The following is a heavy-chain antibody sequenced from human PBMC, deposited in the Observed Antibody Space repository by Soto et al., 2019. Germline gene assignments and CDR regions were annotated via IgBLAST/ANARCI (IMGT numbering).Heavy chain of an antibody. CDR2: IYYTGSA. CDR1: GGSISSSSYY. CDR3: ARPGVAAVAGNWFDL. Sequence: NPSETLSLTCTVSGGSISSSSYYWDWIRQPPGKGLEWIGNIYYTGSAYLNPSLKSRVTITKDTSKNQFSLKLTSVTAADTAVYFCARPGVAAVAGNWFDLWGPGTLVTVSS. D-gene: IGHD6-13*01. J-gene: IGHJ5*02. V-gene: IGHV4-39*01.